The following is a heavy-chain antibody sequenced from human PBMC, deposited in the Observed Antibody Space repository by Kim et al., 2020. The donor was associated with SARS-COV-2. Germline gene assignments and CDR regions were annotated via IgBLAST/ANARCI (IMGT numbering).Heavy chain of an antibody. CDR2: ISGGGGST. V-gene: IGHV3-23*01. Sequence: GGSLRLSCAASGLTFSSYAMSWVRQGPGKGLEWVSAISGGGGSTNYADSVKGRFTISRDNSKNTLYLQMNSLRAEDTAVYYCAKGGGYFDHWGQGTLVTVSS. CDR1: GLTFSSYA. CDR3: AKGGGYFDH. D-gene: IGHD3-16*01. J-gene: IGHJ4*02.